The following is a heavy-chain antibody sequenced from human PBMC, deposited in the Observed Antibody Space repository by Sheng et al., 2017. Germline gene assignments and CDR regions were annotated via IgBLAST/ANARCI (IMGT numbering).Heavy chain of an antibody. D-gene: IGHD3-16*02. CDR3: ASGSYVWGSYRHFDY. V-gene: IGHV1-18*01. Sequence: HVELVQSGVEVRKPGASVKVSCKPLATPLRKLGSAGCDRPLDKDLSGWHGSAPTMGEQCMDREFQDRVTLTXDASATTVYMELRSLTSDDTAVYYCASGSYVWGSYRHFDYWGQGTLV. CDR1: ATPLRKLG. J-gene: IGHJ4*02. CDR2: SAPTMGE.